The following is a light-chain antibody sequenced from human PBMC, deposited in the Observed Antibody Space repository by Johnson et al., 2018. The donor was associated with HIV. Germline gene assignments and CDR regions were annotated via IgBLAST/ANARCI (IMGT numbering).Light chain of an antibody. CDR3: GTWDSSLSGGV. Sequence: QSVLTQPPSVSAAPGQTVTISCSGSSFNIGNHYVSWFQQPPGTAPTLLTYDNNKRPSGSPARFPGSQSGTSAPLGIPGLPTGDEADYYRGTWDSSLSGGVFGTGTKVTVL. CDR2: DNN. J-gene: IGLJ1*01. V-gene: IGLV1-51*01. CDR1: SFNIGNHY.